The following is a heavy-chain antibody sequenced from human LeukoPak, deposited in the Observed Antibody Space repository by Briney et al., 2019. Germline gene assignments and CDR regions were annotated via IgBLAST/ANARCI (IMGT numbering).Heavy chain of an antibody. CDR1: GGSISSGDYY. CDR3: ARLMVRGVTPDY. V-gene: IGHV4-30-4*01. D-gene: IGHD3-10*01. Sequence: PSQTLSLTCTVSGGSISSGDYYWSWIRQPPGKGLEWIGYIYYSGSTYYNPSLKSRVTISVDTSKNQFSLKLSSVTAADTAVYYCARLMVRGVTPDYWGQGTLVTVSS. CDR2: IYYSGST. J-gene: IGHJ4*02.